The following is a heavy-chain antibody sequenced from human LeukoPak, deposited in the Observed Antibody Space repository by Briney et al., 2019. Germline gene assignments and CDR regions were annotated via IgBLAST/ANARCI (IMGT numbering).Heavy chain of an antibody. V-gene: IGHV1-69*01. CDR2: IIPIFGTA. J-gene: IGHJ4*02. D-gene: IGHD1-20*01. Sequence: AASVKVSCKASGGTFSSYAISWVRQAPGQGLEWMGGIIPIFGTANYAQKFQGRVTITADESTSTAYMELSSLRSEDTAVYYCARGGYSWNDGPDYFDYWGQGTLVTVSS. CDR1: GGTFSSYA. CDR3: ARGGYSWNDGPDYFDY.